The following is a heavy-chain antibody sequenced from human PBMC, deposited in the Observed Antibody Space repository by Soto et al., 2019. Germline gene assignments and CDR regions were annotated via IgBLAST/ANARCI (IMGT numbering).Heavy chain of an antibody. V-gene: IGHV1-45*02. Sequence: SVKVSCKASGYTFTYRYLHWVRQAPGQALEWMGWITPFNGNTNYAQKFQDIVTITRDRSMSTAYMELSSLRSEDTAMYYCAETVSVGGHDAFDIWGQGTMVTVSS. J-gene: IGHJ3*02. D-gene: IGHD4-17*01. CDR2: ITPFNGNT. CDR3: AETVSVGGHDAFDI. CDR1: GYTFTYRY.